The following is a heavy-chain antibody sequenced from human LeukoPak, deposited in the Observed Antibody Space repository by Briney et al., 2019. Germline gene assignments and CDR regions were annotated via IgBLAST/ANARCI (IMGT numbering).Heavy chain of an antibody. V-gene: IGHV4-34*01. CDR3: ARLAAAEYYFDY. D-gene: IGHD6-13*01. CDR1: GGSFSGYY. CDR2: INHSGST. J-gene: IGHJ4*02. Sequence: SETLSLTCAVYGGSFSGYYWSWIRQPPGKGLEWIGEINHSGSTNYNPSLKSRVTISVDTSKSQFSLKLSSVTAADTAVYYCARLAAAEYYFDYWGQGTLVTVSS.